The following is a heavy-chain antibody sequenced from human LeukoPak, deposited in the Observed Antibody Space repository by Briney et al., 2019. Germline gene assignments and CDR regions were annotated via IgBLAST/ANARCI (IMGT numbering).Heavy chain of an antibody. Sequence: SVKVSCKASGGTFSSYAISWVRQAPGQGLEWMGGIIPIFGTASYAQKFQGRVTITADGSTSTAYMELSSLRSEDTAVYYCARGGLGGGNSDLDHWYFDLWGRGTLVTVSS. CDR3: ARGGLGGGNSDLDHWYFDL. V-gene: IGHV1-69*13. D-gene: IGHD4-23*01. CDR1: GGTFSSYA. CDR2: IIPIFGTA. J-gene: IGHJ2*01.